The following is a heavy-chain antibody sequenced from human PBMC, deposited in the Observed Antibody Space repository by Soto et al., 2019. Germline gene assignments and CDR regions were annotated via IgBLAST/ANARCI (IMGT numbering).Heavy chain of an antibody. Sequence: QVQLVQSGAEVKKPGSSVKVSCKASGGTFSSYAISWVRQAPGQGLEWMGGIIPIFGTANYAQKFQGRVTITADESTSRAYMELRSLRSEDTGVYYCAGTPRGCGDGWWFDPWGQGTLVTVSS. CDR1: GGTFSSYA. CDR2: IIPIFGTA. J-gene: IGHJ5*02. D-gene: IGHD2-21*02. V-gene: IGHV1-69*12. CDR3: AGTPRGCGDGWWFDP.